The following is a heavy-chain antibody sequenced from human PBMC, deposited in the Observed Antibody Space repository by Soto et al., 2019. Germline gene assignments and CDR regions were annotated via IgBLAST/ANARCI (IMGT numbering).Heavy chain of an antibody. D-gene: IGHD1-1*01. V-gene: IGHV1-69*08. Sequence: QVQLVQSGAEVKKPGSSVKVSCKASGGTFSSYTISWVRQAPGQGLEWMGRIIPILGIANYAQKFQGRVTITADKSTSTAYMELSSLRSEDTAMYYCAKEGPITNWYFDYWGQGTLVTVSS. CDR1: GGTFSSYT. J-gene: IGHJ4*02. CDR3: AKEGPITNWYFDY. CDR2: IIPILGIA.